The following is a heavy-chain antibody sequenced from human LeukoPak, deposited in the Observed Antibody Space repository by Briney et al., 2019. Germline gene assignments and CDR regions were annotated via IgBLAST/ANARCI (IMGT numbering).Heavy chain of an antibody. D-gene: IGHD3-3*01. CDR3: ARGRSPKRRFLEWPPKDWYFDY. CDR2: INHSGNT. J-gene: IGHJ4*02. Sequence: SETLSLTCAVYGGSFSGYYWSWIRQPPGKGLEWIGEINHSGNTNYNPSLKSRVTISVDTSKNQFSLKLSSVTAADTAVYYCARGRSPKRRFLEWPPKDWYFDYWGQGTLVTVSS. CDR1: GGSFSGYY. V-gene: IGHV4-34*01.